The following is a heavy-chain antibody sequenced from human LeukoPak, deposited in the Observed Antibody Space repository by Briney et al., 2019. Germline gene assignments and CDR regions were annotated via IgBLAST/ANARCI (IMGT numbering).Heavy chain of an antibody. D-gene: IGHD6-19*01. CDR1: GFTFSSYA. J-gene: IGHJ4*02. V-gene: IGHV3-64*01. Sequence: PGGSLRLSCAASGFTFSSYAMHWVRQAPGKGLEYVSAISSNGGSTYYANSMKGRFTISRDNSKNTLYLQMGSLRAEDMAVYYCARADSSGWGPDYWGQGTLVTVSS. CDR3: ARADSSGWGPDY. CDR2: ISSNGGST.